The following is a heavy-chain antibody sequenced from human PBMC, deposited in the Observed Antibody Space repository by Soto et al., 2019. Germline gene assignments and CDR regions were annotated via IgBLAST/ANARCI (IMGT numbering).Heavy chain of an antibody. J-gene: IGHJ3*02. V-gene: IGHV4-39*01. CDR3: ARAYRQQLVENAFDI. Sequence: SETLSLTCTVSGGSISSSSYYWGWIRQPPGKGLEWIGSIYYSGSTYYNPSLKSRVTISVDTSKNQFSLKLSSVTAADTAVYYCARAYRQQLVENAFDIWGQGTMVTVSS. CDR2: IYYSGST. D-gene: IGHD6-13*01. CDR1: GGSISSSSYY.